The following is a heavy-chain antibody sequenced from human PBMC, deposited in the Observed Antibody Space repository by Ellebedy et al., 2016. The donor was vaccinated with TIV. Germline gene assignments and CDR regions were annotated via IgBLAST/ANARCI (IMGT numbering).Heavy chain of an antibody. J-gene: IGHJ3*02. CDR3: ARDYHLSTGFGENDAFDI. V-gene: IGHV4-59*01. D-gene: IGHD3-10*01. CDR2: IYYSGST. Sequence: SETLSLTCTVSGGSISSYYWSWIRQPPGKGLEWIGYIYYSGSTNYNPSLKSRVTISVDTSKNQFSLKLSSVTAADTAVYYCARDYHLSTGFGENDAFDIWGQGTMVTVSS. CDR1: GGSISSYY.